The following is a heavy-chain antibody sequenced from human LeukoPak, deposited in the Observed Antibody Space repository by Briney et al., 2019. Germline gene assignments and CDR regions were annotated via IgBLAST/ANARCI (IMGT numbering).Heavy chain of an antibody. J-gene: IGHJ3*02. D-gene: IGHD4-17*01. CDR1: GDRVSSNSAA. V-gene: IGHV6-1*01. CDR2: TYYRSKWYN. Sequence: SQGLSLTCAISGDRVSSNSAAWSWIRQSRSRGLEWLGRTYYRSKWYNDYAVSVKSRLPINPHTSQNQFSLQLNSVPPEDTAVYYCARKTVTSAFDIWGQGTMVPVSS. CDR3: ARKTVTSAFDI.